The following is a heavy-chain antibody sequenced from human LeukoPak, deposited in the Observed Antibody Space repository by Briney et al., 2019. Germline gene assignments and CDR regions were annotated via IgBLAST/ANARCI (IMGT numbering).Heavy chain of an antibody. D-gene: IGHD6-19*01. V-gene: IGHV1-2*02. J-gene: IGHJ4*02. Sequence: ASVKVSCKASGYTFTDYYLHWVRQAPGQGLEWMGWINPNSGVTNFAQMFQGRVTMTRDTSISTAYMELSRLRLDDTAVYYCTIAVASTSAYFDYWGQGTLVTVSS. CDR2: INPNSGVT. CDR1: GYTFTDYY. CDR3: TIAVASTSAYFDY.